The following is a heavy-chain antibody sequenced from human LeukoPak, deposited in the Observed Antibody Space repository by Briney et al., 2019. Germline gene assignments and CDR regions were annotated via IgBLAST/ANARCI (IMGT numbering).Heavy chain of an antibody. CDR3: AKDPEDIVVVPAATVGGFDI. CDR2: ISGSGGST. CDR1: GFTFSSYA. Sequence: GGSLRLSCAASGFTFSSYAMSWVRQAPGKGLEWVSAISGSGGSTYYADSAKGRFTISRDNSKNTLYLQMNSLRAEDTAVYYCAKDPEDIVVVPAATVGGFDIWGQGTMVTVSS. J-gene: IGHJ3*02. D-gene: IGHD2-2*01. V-gene: IGHV3-23*01.